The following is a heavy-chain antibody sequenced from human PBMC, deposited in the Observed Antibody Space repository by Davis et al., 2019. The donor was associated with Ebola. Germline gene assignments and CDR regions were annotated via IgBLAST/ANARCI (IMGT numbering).Heavy chain of an antibody. V-gene: IGHV4-38-2*02. Sequence: PSETLSLTCTVSGYSISSGYYWGWIRQPPGKGLEWIGSIYHSGSTYYNPSLKSRVTISVDTSKNQFSLKLSSVTAADTAVYYCARLGCSSTSCYWGYYYYYMDVWGKGTTVTVSS. J-gene: IGHJ6*03. CDR3: ARLGCSSTSCYWGYYYYYMDV. D-gene: IGHD2-2*01. CDR1: GYSISSGYY. CDR2: IYHSGST.